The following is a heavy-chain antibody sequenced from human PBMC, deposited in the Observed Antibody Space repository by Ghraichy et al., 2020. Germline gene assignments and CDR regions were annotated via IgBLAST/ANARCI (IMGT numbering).Heavy chain of an antibody. CDR3: ARFSFRPGSTTNFEY. D-gene: IGHD1-14*01. CDR1: GGSITNYY. V-gene: IGHV4-4*07. J-gene: IGHJ4*02. CDR2: IYSSGNT. Sequence: SETLSLTCTVSGGSITNYYWGWIRQPAGKGLEWVGRIYSSGNTNYNPSLKTRVTMSVDTSKNQFSLKLTSVTAADTAVYYCARFSFRPGSTTNFEYWGRGTLVTVSS.